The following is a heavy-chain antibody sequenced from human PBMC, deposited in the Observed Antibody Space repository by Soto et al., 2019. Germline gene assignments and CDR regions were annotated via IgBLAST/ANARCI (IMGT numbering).Heavy chain of an antibody. CDR1: GFTFSSYG. CDR3: ARDSRDGSRRGSLDY. D-gene: IGHD1-1*01. J-gene: IGHJ4*02. CDR2: IWYDGSNK. V-gene: IGHV3-33*01. Sequence: ESGGGVVQPGRSLRLSCAASGFTFSSYGMHWVRQAPGKGLEWVAVIWYDGSNKYYADSVKGRFTISRDNSKNTLYLQMNSLRAEDTAVYYCARDSRDGSRRGSLDYWGQGTLVTVSS.